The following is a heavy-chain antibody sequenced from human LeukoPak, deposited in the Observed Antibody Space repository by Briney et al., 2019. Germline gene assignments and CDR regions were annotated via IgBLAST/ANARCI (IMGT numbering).Heavy chain of an antibody. Sequence: SETLSLTCTVSGGSISSYYWSWIRQPPGKGLEWIGYIYYSGSTNYNPSLKSRVPISVDTSKNQFSLKLSSVTAADTAVYYCASAATKGLPEDYWGQGTLVTVSS. V-gene: IGHV4-59*08. J-gene: IGHJ4*02. D-gene: IGHD1-14*01. CDR1: GGSISSYY. CDR2: IYYSGST. CDR3: ASAATKGLPEDY.